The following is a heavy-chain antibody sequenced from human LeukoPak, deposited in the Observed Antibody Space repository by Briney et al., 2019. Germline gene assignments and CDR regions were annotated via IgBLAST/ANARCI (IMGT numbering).Heavy chain of an antibody. CDR1: GGSISSYY. Sequence: PSETLSLTCTVSGGSISSYYWSWIRQPPGKGLEWIGNIYYSGNTNYNPSLKSRVTLSADTSRNQISLKLSSVTTADTAVYYCVRHLGYCSTTTCYPWIDPWGQGTLVTVSS. J-gene: IGHJ5*02. CDR3: VRHLGYCSTTTCYPWIDP. CDR2: IYYSGNT. D-gene: IGHD2-2*01. V-gene: IGHV4-59*01.